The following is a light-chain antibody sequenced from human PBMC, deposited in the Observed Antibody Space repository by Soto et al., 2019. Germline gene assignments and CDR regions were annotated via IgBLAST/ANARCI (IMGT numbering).Light chain of an antibody. V-gene: IGKV1-33*01. J-gene: IGKJ3*01. CDR2: DAS. CDR1: QGISNS. Sequence: DIQMTQSPSSLSASVGDRITITCQASQGISNSLNWYQVKLGKAPKLLIYDASNLETGVPSRFSGSGSGTDFTFTISSLQPEDIGTYYCQQYGNLPFTFGPGTKVAIK. CDR3: QQYGNLPFT.